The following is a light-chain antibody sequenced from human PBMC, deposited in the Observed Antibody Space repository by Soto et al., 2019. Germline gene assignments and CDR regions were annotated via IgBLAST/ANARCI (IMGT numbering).Light chain of an antibody. CDR3: QQYNSYWT. CDR2: KAS. J-gene: IGKJ1*01. V-gene: IGKV1-5*03. Sequence: DIRMTQSPSTLSASVGDRVTITCRASQSISSWLAWYQQKPGKAPKLLIYKASSLESGVPSRFSGSGSGTEFTLTISSLQPDDFATYYCQQYNSYWTFGQWTKV. CDR1: QSISSW.